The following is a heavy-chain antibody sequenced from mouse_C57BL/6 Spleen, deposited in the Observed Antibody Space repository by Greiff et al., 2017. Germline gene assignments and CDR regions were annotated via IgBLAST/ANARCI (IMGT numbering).Heavy chain of an antibody. J-gene: IGHJ2*01. V-gene: IGHV1-69*01. CDR3: ARSYDYYFDY. CDR2: IDPSDSYT. D-gene: IGHD2-4*01. CDR1: GYTFTSYW. Sequence: VQLQQPGAELVMPGASVKLSCKASGYTFTSYWMHWVKQRPGQGLEWIGEIDPSDSYTNYNQKFKGKSTLTVDKSSSTAYMQLSCLTSEDSAVYYCARSYDYYFDYWGQGTTLTVSS.